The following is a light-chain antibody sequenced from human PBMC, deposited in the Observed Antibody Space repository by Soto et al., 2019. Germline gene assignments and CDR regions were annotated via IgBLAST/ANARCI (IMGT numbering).Light chain of an antibody. V-gene: IGKV3-20*01. CDR3: QQYVTSPYI. Sequence: DIVLTQSPGTLSLSPGERATLSCRASQSISSSYLAWYQQKPGQAPRLLIHGVSTRATVIPDRFSGSGSGTDFTLTISRLEPEDFAVYYCQQYVTSPYIFGQGTQLEIK. J-gene: IGKJ2*01. CDR2: GVS. CDR1: QSISSSY.